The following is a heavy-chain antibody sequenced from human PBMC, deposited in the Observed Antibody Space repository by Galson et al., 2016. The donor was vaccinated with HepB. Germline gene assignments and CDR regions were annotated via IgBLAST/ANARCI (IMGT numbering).Heavy chain of an antibody. CDR1: GFTFTNYD. CDR3: AKGEEHQAYIGWLTVPLRTDCGMDV. J-gene: IGHJ6*02. CDR2: MSYDGTEK. V-gene: IGHV3-30*18. D-gene: IGHD3-9*01. Sequence: SLRLSCAASGFTFTNYDMHWVRQTPGKGLEWVALMSYDGTEKYYADSVKGRFTVSRDSSKTTLYLHMTSLLAEDTAVYYCAKGEEHQAYIGWLTVPLRTDCGMDVWGQGTTVIVSS.